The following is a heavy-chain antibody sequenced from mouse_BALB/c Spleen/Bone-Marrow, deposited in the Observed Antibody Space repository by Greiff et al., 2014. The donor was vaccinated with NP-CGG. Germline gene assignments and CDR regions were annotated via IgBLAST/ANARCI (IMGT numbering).Heavy chain of an antibody. CDR1: GFNIKDTY. J-gene: IGHJ4*01. CDR2: IDPANGNT. Sequence: EVQLQQSGAELVKPGASVKLSCTASGFNIKDTYMHWVKQRPEQGLEWIGRIDPANGNTKYDPKFQGKATITADTSSNTAYLQLSSLTSVDTAVYYCARVKLWSYAMDYWGQGTSVTVSS. CDR3: ARVKLWSYAMDY. D-gene: IGHD1-1*02. V-gene: IGHV14-3*02.